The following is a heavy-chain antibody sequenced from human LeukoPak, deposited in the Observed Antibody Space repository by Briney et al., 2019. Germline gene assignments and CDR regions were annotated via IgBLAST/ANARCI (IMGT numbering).Heavy chain of an antibody. CDR2: INHSGST. V-gene: IGHV4-34*01. D-gene: IGHD2-2*01. J-gene: IGHJ6*02. Sequence: SETLSLTCAVYGGSFSGYYWSWIRQPPGKGLEWIGEINHSGSTNYNPSLKSRVTISVDTSKNQSSLKLSSVTAADTAVYYCARWCSSTSCHPPHYYGMDVWGQGTTVTVSS. CDR3: ARWCSSTSCHPPHYYGMDV. CDR1: GGSFSGYY.